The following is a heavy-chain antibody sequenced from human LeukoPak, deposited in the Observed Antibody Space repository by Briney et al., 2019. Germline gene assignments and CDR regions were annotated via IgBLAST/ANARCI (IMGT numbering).Heavy chain of an antibody. CDR1: GFTVSSNY. CDR3: AKDNAYYYGSGSYLSSFFDY. D-gene: IGHD3-10*01. J-gene: IGHJ4*02. V-gene: IGHV3-23*01. CDR2: ISGSGGST. Sequence: PGGSLRLSCAASGFTVSSNYMSWVRQAPGKGLEWVSAISGSGGSTYYADSVKGRFTISRDNSKNTLYLQMNSLRAEDTAVYYCAKDNAYYYGSGSYLSSFFDYWGQGTLVTVSS.